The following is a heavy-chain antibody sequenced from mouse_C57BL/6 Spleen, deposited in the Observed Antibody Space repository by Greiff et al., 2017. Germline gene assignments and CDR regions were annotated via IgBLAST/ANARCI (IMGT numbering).Heavy chain of an antibody. CDR2: ISSGGSYT. V-gene: IGHV5-6*01. CDR3: ARHEDYGNYYAMDY. J-gene: IGHJ4*01. D-gene: IGHD1-1*01. CDR1: GFTFSSYG. Sequence: EVQRVESGGDLVKPGGSLKLSCAASGFTFSSYGMSWVRQTPDKRLEWVGTISSGGSYTYYPDSVKGRFTISRDNAKNTLYLQMSSLKSEDTAMYYCARHEDYGNYYAMDYWGQGTSVTVSS.